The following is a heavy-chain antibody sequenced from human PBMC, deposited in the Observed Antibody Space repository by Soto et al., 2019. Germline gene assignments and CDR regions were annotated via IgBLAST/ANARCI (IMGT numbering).Heavy chain of an antibody. CDR1: GGTFNSYL. J-gene: IGHJ4*02. V-gene: IGHV1-69*06. CDR2: IIPAFGTA. CDR3: ARGLDQPPVGLYFDT. Sequence: QWQLVQSGAEVKNPGSSVKVSCKTSGGTFNSYLIAWVRQAPGQGLEWMGGIIPAFGTAKYAQKFQGRVTITADKSTTTAYMELRTLTSEDTAVYYCARGLDQPPVGLYFDTWGQGTLVTVSS. D-gene: IGHD2-2*01.